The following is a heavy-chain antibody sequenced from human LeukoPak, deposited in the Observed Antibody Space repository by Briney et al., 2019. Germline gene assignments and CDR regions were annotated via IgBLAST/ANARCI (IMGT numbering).Heavy chain of an antibody. V-gene: IGHV4-4*02. CDR3: ARSFSPDFWRGYFAY. CDR2: IYHSGST. D-gene: IGHD3-3*01. CDR1: GGSISSSNW. Sequence: SETLSLTCALSGGSISSSNWWSWVRQPPGKGLEWIGEIYHSGSTYYNPSLKSRVTISVDKSKNHFSLNLSSVTAADTAVYYCARSFSPDFWRGYFAYWGQGTLVAVSS. J-gene: IGHJ4*02.